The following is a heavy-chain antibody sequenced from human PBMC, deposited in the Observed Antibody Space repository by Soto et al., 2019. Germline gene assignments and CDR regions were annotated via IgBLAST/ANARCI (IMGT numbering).Heavy chain of an antibody. D-gene: IGHD3-22*01. Sequence: GGSLRLSCAASGFTFSSYEMNWVRQAPGKGLEWVSYISSSGSTIYYADSVKGRFTISRDNAKNSLYLQMNSLRAEDTAVYYCARERSYYDSSGSPEDWFDPWGQGTLVTVSS. CDR2: ISSSGSTI. V-gene: IGHV3-48*03. J-gene: IGHJ5*02. CDR3: ARERSYYDSSGSPEDWFDP. CDR1: GFTFSSYE.